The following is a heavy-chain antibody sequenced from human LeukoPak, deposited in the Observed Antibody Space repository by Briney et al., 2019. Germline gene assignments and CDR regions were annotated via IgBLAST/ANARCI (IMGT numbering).Heavy chain of an antibody. CDR2: ISGSTTYT. CDR3: AREREMYSSSWGGDAFDI. J-gene: IGHJ3*02. D-gene: IGHD6-13*01. V-gene: IGHV3-11*06. Sequence: SGESLRLSCAASGFTFSDYYMSWIRQAPGKGLEWVSYISGSTTYTTYADSVKGRFTISRDNAKNSLYLQMNSLRGEDTAVYYCAREREMYSSSWGGDAFDIWGQGTMVTVSS. CDR1: GFTFSDYY.